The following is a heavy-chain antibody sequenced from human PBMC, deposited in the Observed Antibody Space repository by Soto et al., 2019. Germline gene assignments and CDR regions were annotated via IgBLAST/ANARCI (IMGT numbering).Heavy chain of an antibody. D-gene: IGHD6-13*01. CDR3: ARVGRDAIAAAGTIHY. CDR1: GGSFSGYY. CDR2: INHSGST. V-gene: IGHV4-34*01. Sequence: SETLSLTCAVYGGSFSGYYWSWIRQPPGKGLEWIGEINHSGSTNYNPSLKSRVTISVDTSKNQFSLKLSSVTAADTAVYYCARVGRDAIAAAGTIHYWGQGTLVTVSS. J-gene: IGHJ4*02.